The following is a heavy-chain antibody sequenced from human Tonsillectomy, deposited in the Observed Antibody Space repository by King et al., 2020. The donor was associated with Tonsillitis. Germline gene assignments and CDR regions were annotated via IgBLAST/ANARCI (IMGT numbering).Heavy chain of an antibody. Sequence: QLVQSGGGVVQPGGSLRLSCAASGFTFSSYGMHWVRQAPGKGLEWVAFIRYDGSNKYYADSVKGRFTISRDNSKNTLYLQMNSRRAEDTAVYYCAKDAQIYDFWSGYYQTGGYYFDYWGQGTLVTVSS. CDR1: GFTFSSYG. J-gene: IGHJ4*02. CDR3: AKDAQIYDFWSGYYQTGGYYFDY. CDR2: IRYDGSNK. V-gene: IGHV3-30*02. D-gene: IGHD3-3*01.